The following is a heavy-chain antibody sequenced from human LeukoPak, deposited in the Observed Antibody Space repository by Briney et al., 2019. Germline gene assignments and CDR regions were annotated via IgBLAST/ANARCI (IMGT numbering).Heavy chain of an antibody. CDR1: GYTFTTYY. CDR3: ARGPTVLYFDY. V-gene: IGHV1-46*01. J-gene: IGHJ4*02. CDR2: INPSGGST. Sequence: ASVKVSCKTAGYTFTTYYMHWLRQAPGQGLEWMGVINPSGGSTTYAQNFQDRVTMSRDKSTSTAYMELSSLGSEDTAVYFCARGPTVLYFDYWGQGALVTVSS. D-gene: IGHD1-14*01.